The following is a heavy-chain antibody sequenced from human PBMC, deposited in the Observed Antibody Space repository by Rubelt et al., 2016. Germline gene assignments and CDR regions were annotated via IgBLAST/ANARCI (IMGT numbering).Heavy chain of an antibody. D-gene: IGHD6-6*01. V-gene: IGHV3-7*02. Sequence: VQLVESGGGVVQPGGSLRLSCAASGFTFSSYWMSWVRRAPGKGLEWVANIKQDGSEKYYVDSVKGRCTIPRDHAKNSLDLHMNSLRAEDTAVDYCASIAARPAFFDYWGQGALVTVSS. CDR2: IKQDGSEK. CDR3: ASIAARPAFFDY. J-gene: IGHJ4*02. CDR1: GFTFSSYW.